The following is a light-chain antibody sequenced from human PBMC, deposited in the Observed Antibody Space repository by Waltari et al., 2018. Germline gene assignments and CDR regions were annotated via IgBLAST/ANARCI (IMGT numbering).Light chain of an antibody. CDR2: AAS. Sequence: DVEETQSPSSLSASVGDRVTIPCQASQTISIYLNWYQQKPGKAPKVLIYAASNLQGGVPSRFSGSGSGTDFTLTISSLQPEDVATYYCQQSYTTPWTFGQGTKVEIK. CDR3: QQSYTTPWT. J-gene: IGKJ1*01. V-gene: IGKV1-39*01. CDR1: QTISIY.